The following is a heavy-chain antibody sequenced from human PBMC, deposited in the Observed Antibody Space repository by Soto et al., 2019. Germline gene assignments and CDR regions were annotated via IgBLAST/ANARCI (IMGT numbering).Heavy chain of an antibody. CDR2: INAGNGNT. J-gene: IGHJ5*02. Sequence: QVQLVQSGAEVKKPGASVKVSCTASGYTFTSYAMHWVRQAPGQRLEWMGWINAGNGNTKYSQKFQGRVTITRDTSASTAYMELSSLRSEDTAVYYCARGPRYGSGSYSHPLGFDPWGQGTLVTVSS. V-gene: IGHV1-3*01. CDR1: GYTFTSYA. D-gene: IGHD3-10*01. CDR3: ARGPRYGSGSYSHPLGFDP.